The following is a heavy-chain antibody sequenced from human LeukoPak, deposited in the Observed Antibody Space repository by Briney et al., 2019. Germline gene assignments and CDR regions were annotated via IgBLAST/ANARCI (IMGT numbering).Heavy chain of an antibody. D-gene: IGHD3-9*01. J-gene: IGHJ3*02. CDR2: IYYSGST. Sequence: PSETLSLTCTVSGGSISSSSYYWGWIRQPPGKGLEWIGSIYYSGSTYYNPSLKSRVTISVDTSKNQFSLKLSSVTAADTAVYYCARDSYDILTGYGDAFDIWGQGTMVTVSS. CDR3: ARDSYDILTGYGDAFDI. CDR1: GGSISSSSYY. V-gene: IGHV4-39*07.